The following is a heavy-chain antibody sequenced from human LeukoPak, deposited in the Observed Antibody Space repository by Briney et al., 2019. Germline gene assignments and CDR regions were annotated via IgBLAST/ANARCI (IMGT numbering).Heavy chain of an antibody. J-gene: IGHJ5*02. Sequence: PSETLSLTCTVSGGSISSYYWSWIRQPSGKGLEWIGYIYYSGSTNYNPSLKSRVTISVDTSKNQFSLKLSSVTAADTAVYYCARGGYGYGFDPWGQGTLVTVSS. D-gene: IGHD5-18*01. CDR2: IYYSGST. CDR3: ARGGYGYGFDP. V-gene: IGHV4-59*01. CDR1: GGSISSYY.